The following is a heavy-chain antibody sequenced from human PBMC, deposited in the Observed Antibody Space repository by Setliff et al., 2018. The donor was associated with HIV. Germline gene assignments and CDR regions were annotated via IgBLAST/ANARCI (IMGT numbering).Heavy chain of an antibody. J-gene: IGHJ4*02. CDR1: GDTFSSYA. CDR3: ARDEYYYDSSGFYYFDY. CDR2: IIPIFGTA. D-gene: IGHD3-22*01. V-gene: IGHV1-69*06. Sequence: ASVKVSCKASGDTFSSYAINWVRQAPGQGLEWMGRIIPIFGTANSAQKFQGRVTIIADKSTSTAYMELSSLRSEDTAVYYCARDEYYYDSSGFYYFDYWGQGTLVTVS.